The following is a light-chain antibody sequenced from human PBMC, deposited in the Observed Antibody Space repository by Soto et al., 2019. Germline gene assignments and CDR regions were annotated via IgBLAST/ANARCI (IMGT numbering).Light chain of an antibody. CDR2: AAS. J-gene: IGKJ4*01. V-gene: IGKV1-12*01. Sequence: DLQMTQSPSSVSASVGDRVTITCRASQGISGWLAWYQQKPGKAPKHLIYAASTLETGVPSRFSGGRSGTDFTLTINNLQPEDFATYYCQQATISQLTFGGGTKVEIK. CDR3: QQATISQLT. CDR1: QGISGW.